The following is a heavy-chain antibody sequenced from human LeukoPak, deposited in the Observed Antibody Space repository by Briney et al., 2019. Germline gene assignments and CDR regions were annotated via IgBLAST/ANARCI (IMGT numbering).Heavy chain of an antibody. Sequence: SETLSLTCAVSGYSISSGYYWGWIRQPPGKGLEWIGSIYHSGSTYYNPSPKSRVTISVDTSKNQFSLKLSSVTAADTAVYYCARDAHYGPGGPRHYYYYYMDVWGKETTVTVSS. V-gene: IGHV4-38-2*02. CDR2: IYHSGST. CDR1: GYSISSGYY. D-gene: IGHD4-17*01. J-gene: IGHJ6*03. CDR3: ARDAHYGPGGPRHYYYYYMDV.